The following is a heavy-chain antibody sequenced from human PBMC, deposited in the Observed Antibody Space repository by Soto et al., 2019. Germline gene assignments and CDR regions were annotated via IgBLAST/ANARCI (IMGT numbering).Heavy chain of an antibody. V-gene: IGHV3-30-3*01. D-gene: IGHD6-6*01. CDR1: GFTFSSYA. J-gene: IGHJ6*02. CDR3: AGSYYYCYGMDV. CDR2: ISYDGSNK. Sequence: QVQLVESGGGVVQPGRSLRLSCAASGFTFSSYAMHWVRQAPGKGLEWVAVISYDGSNKYYADSVKGRFTISRDNSKNTLYLQMNSLRAEDTAVYYCAGSYYYCYGMDVWCQGPTVTVSS.